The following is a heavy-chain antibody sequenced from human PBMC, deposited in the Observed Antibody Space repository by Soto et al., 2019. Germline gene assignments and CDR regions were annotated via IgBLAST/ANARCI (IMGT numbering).Heavy chain of an antibody. CDR3: SVQNSSWSPRTFDY. J-gene: IGHJ4*02. D-gene: IGHD6-6*01. CDR1: GGTFSSYA. CDR2: IIPIFVTA. Sequence: SVKCSCKASGGTFSSYAISWVRQAPGQGLEWMGGIIPIFVTANYAQKFQGRVTITADKSTGTAYMELSSLRSEDTAVYYCSVQNSSWSPRTFDYWGQGTLVTVSS. V-gene: IGHV1-69*06.